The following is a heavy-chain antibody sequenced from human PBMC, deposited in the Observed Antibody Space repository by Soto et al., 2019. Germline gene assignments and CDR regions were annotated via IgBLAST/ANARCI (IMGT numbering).Heavy chain of an antibody. CDR3: ARSSITLVRGADYTMDV. V-gene: IGHV1-69*01. CDR2: IIPIFGTA. D-gene: IGHD3-10*01. CDR1: GGTFSSYA. J-gene: IGHJ6*02. Sequence: QVQLVQSGAEVKKPGSSVKVSCKASGGTFSSYAISWVRQAPGQGLEWMGGIIPIFGTANYAQKFQDRVTITADESTSTAYMERSSLRSEDTAVYYCARSSITLVRGADYTMDVWGQGTTVTVSS.